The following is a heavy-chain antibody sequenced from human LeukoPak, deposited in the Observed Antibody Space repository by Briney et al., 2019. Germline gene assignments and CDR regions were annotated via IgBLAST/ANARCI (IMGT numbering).Heavy chain of an antibody. CDR3: AKEGTDVVVTAILFDY. Sequence: GRSLRLSCAASGFTFSSYGMHWVRQAPGKGLEWVAVIWYDGSNKYYADSVKGRFTISRDNSKNTLYLQMNSLRTEDTAVYYCAKEGTDVVVTAILFDYWGQGTLVTVSA. CDR2: IWYDGSNK. D-gene: IGHD2-21*02. J-gene: IGHJ4*02. V-gene: IGHV3-33*06. CDR1: GFTFSSYG.